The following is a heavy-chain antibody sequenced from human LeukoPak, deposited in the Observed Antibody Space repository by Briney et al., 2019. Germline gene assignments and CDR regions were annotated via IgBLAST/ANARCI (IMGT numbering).Heavy chain of an antibody. Sequence: ASVTVSCTASGYTFTNYVMHWVRQAPGQRLEWMGWINAGNGNTKYSQKFQGRVTITRDTSASTAYMELSSLRSEDTAVYYCARREGFDFWGQGTLVTVSS. CDR2: INAGNGNT. J-gene: IGHJ4*02. CDR3: ARREGFDF. V-gene: IGHV1-3*01. CDR1: GYTFTNYV.